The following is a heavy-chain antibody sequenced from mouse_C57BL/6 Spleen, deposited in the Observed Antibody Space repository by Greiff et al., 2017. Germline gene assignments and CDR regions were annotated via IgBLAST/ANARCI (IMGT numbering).Heavy chain of an antibody. J-gene: IGHJ1*03. V-gene: IGHV6-3*01. CDR2: IRLKSDNYAT. CDR3: TGRYFDV. Sequence: EVKLMESGGGLVQPGGSMKLSCVASGFTFSNYWMNWVRRSPEEGLEWVAQIRLKSDNYATHYAESVKGRFTISRDDSKSSVYLQMNNLRAEDTGIYYCTGRYFDVWGTGTTVTVSS. CDR1: GFTFSNYW.